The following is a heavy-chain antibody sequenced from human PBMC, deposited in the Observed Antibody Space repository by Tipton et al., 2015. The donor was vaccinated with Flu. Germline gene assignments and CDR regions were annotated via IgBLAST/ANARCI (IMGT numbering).Heavy chain of an antibody. V-gene: IGHV4-39*01. CDR1: GGSISSSSYY. J-gene: IGHJ4*02. CDR2: IYYSGST. CDR3: ARRYYYDSSGYDY. Sequence: TLSLTCTVSGGSISSSSYYWGWTRQPPGKGLEWIGSIYYSGSTYYNPSLKSRVTISVDTSKNQFSLKLSSVTAADTAVYYCARRYYYDSSGYDYWGQGTLVTVSS. D-gene: IGHD3-22*01.